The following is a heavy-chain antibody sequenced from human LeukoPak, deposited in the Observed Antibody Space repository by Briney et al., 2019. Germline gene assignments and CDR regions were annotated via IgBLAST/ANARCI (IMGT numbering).Heavy chain of an antibody. CDR2: ISGSGGST. D-gene: IGHD3-3*01. V-gene: IGHV3-23*01. CDR3: AKDGSHYDFWSGRYFDY. J-gene: IGHJ4*02. Sequence: GGSLRLSCAASGFTFSSYAMSWVRQAPGKGLEWVSAISGSGGSTYYADSVKGRFTISRDNSKNTLYLQMNSLRAEDTAVYYCAKDGSHYDFWSGRYFDYWGQGTLVTVSS. CDR1: GFTFSSYA.